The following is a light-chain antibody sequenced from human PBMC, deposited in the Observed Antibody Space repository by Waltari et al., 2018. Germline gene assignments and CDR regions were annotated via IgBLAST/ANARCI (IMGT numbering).Light chain of an antibody. J-gene: IGLJ1*01. V-gene: IGLV3-19*01. Sequence: SSELTQDPAVCVALGQTVRITCQGDSLRSYYASWYQQKPGQAPVLVIYGKNNRPSGIPDRFSGSNSGNTASLTITGAQAEDEADYYCNSRDSSGNPLYVFGTGTKVTVL. CDR2: GKN. CDR1: SLRSYY. CDR3: NSRDSSGNPLYV.